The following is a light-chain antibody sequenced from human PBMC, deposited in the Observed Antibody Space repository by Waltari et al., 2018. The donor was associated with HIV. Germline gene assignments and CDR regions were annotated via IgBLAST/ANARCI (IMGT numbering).Light chain of an antibody. CDR2: DIN. CDR3: QSYDSSLSGVL. CDR1: SSNIGAGYE. V-gene: IGLV1-40*01. Sequence: QSVLTQPPSVSGAPGQRVTISCPGSSSNIGAGYEVHWYQQLPGTGPKLLIYDINNRPSGVPDRFSGSKSGTSASLAITGLQAEDEADYYCQSYDSSLSGVLFGGWTKLTVL. J-gene: IGLJ2*01.